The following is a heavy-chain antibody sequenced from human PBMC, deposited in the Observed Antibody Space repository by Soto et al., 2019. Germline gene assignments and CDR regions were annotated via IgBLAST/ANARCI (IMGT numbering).Heavy chain of an antibody. CDR1: GFTFSSYA. Sequence: PGGSLRLSCAASGFTFSSYAMNWVRQAPGKGLEWVSAISGSGGSTYYADSVKGRFTISRDNSKNTLYLQMNSLRAEDTAVYYCASPYYYGSGSYSVYWGQGTLVTVSS. CDR3: ASPYYYGSGSYSVY. CDR2: ISGSGGST. J-gene: IGHJ4*02. D-gene: IGHD3-10*01. V-gene: IGHV3-23*01.